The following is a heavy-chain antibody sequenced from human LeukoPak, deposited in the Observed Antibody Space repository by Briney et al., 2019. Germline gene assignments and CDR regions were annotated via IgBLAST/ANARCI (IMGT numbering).Heavy chain of an antibody. J-gene: IGHJ3*02. CDR3: ARRGDSRTWKALNI. Sequence: GESLKISCKGSGYNFATYWIGWVRQMPGKGLEWMGIIYPGDSYTRYSPSFQGQVTISADKSISTAFLQWSSLKASDTAIYYCARRGDSRTWKALNIWGQGTVVTVSS. V-gene: IGHV5-51*01. D-gene: IGHD3-22*01. CDR1: GYNFATYW. CDR2: IYPGDSYT.